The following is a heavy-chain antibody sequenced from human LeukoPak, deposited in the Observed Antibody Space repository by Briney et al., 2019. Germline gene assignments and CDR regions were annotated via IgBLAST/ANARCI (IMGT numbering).Heavy chain of an antibody. CDR3: ARARRDSSGYYYFDY. CDR1: GFTVSSNY. CDR2: IYSGGST. J-gene: IGHJ4*02. Sequence: GSLRLSCAASGFTVSSNYMSWVRQAPGKGLEWVSVIYSGGSTYYAGSVKGRFTISRDNSKNTLYLQMNSLRAEDTAVYYCARARRDSSGYYYFDYWGQGTLVTVSS. D-gene: IGHD3-22*01. V-gene: IGHV3-53*01.